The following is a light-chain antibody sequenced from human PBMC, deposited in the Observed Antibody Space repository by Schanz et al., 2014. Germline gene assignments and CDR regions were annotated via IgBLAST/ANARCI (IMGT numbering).Light chain of an antibody. J-gene: IGKJ5*01. Sequence: EIVMTQSPATLSLSPGERATLSCRASQSVSSYLAWYQQKPGQAPRLLIYNASNRATGIPARFSGGGSGTDFTLTISSLQAEDVAVYYCQQYYSSPLAFGQGTRLEIK. CDR2: NAS. CDR3: QQYYSSPLA. CDR1: QSVSSY. V-gene: IGKV3D-15*01.